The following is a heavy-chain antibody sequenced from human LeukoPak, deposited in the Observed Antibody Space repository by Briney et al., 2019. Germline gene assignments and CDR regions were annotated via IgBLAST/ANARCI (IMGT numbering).Heavy chain of an antibody. D-gene: IGHD3-3*01. J-gene: IGHJ4*02. Sequence: GGSLRLSCAASGFTFNSYWMSWVRQAPGKGLEWVANIQQGGSEKFCVDSVKGRFTISRDNAKNSLYLQMNSLRAEDTAVYYCATFWSGYSDSWGQGTLVTVSS. CDR2: IQQGGSEK. V-gene: IGHV3-7*01. CDR3: ATFWSGYSDS. CDR1: GFTFNSYW.